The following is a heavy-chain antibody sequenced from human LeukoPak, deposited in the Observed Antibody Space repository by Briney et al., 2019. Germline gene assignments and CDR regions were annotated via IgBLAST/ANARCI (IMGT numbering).Heavy chain of an antibody. J-gene: IGHJ3*02. V-gene: IGHV4-4*07. D-gene: IGHD3-3*01. CDR2: IYTSGST. Sequence: SETLSLTCTVSGGSISSYYWSWIRQPAGKGLEWIGRIYTSGSTNYNPSLKSRVTMSVDTSKNQFSLKLSSVTAADTAVYYYARDPYYDFWSGYYTCAFDIWGQGTMVTVSS. CDR1: GGSISSYY. CDR3: ARDPYYDFWSGYYTCAFDI.